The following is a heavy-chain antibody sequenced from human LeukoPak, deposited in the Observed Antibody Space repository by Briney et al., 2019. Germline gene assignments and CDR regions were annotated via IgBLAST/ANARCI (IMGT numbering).Heavy chain of an antibody. V-gene: IGHV4-39*01. J-gene: IGHJ4*02. CDR2: IYYSGST. Sequence: KPSETLSLTCSVSGGSISSSIYYWGWIRQPPGKGLEWIGSIYYSGSTYYNPSLKSRVTISVDTSKNQFSLKLRSVTAADTAVYYCARGRVSYFDYWGQGTLVTVSS. CDR3: ARGRVSYFDY. CDR1: GGSISSSIYY.